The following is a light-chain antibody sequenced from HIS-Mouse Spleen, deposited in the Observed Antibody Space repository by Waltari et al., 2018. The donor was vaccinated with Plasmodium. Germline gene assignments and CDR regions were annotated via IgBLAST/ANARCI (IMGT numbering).Light chain of an antibody. CDR2: DVS. J-gene: IGLJ3*02. CDR1: SRDVGGYNY. Sequence: QSALTQPRSVSGSPGQPVTISCTGTSRDVGGYNYLSWYQQHPGKAPKLMIYDVSKRPSGVPDRFSGSKSGNTASLTISGLQAEDEADYYCCSYAGSYTWVFGGGTKLTVL. CDR3: CSYAGSYTWV. V-gene: IGLV2-11*01.